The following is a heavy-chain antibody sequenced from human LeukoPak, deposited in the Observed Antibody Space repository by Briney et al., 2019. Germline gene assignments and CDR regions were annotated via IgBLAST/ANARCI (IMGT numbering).Heavy chain of an antibody. Sequence: PSETLSLTCTVSGYSISSGYYWGWIRQPPGKGLEWIGSIYHSGSTYYNPSLKSRVTISVDTSKYQFSLKLSSVTAADTAVYYCARDLIAAAGKDYWGQGTLVTVSS. J-gene: IGHJ4*02. D-gene: IGHD6-13*01. CDR2: IYHSGST. CDR1: GYSISSGYY. CDR3: ARDLIAAAGKDY. V-gene: IGHV4-38-2*02.